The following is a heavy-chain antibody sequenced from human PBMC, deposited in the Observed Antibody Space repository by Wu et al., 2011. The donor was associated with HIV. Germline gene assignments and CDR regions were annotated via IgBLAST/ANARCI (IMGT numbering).Heavy chain of an antibody. CDR1: GGIFRNHA. CDR3: ARGGDSSDKLYIMAV. Sequence: QVQLVQSGAEVKKPGSSVKVSCKASGGIFRNHAVSWVRQAPGQGLEWMGGIIPVVDTGSYAQKFQGRVTITTDESSRTAYMELTNLKSEDTAVYYCARGGDSSDKLYIMAVWGQGATVTVSS. CDR2: IIPVVDTG. J-gene: IGHJ6*02. V-gene: IGHV1-69*05. D-gene: IGHD6-25*01.